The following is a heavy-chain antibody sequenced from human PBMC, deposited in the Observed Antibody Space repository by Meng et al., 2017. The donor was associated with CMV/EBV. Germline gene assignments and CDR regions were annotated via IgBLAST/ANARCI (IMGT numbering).Heavy chain of an antibody. V-gene: IGHV4-30-4*08. D-gene: IGHD3-3*01. CDR3: ARDNRRGGVDY. CDR1: GGSISSGDYY. CDR2: IYYSGST. Sequence: QVTLREWGPGLVKPSQTLPLPCTVSGGSISSGDYYWSWIRQPPGKGLEWIGYIYYSGSTYYNPSLKSRVTISVDTSKNQFSLKLSSVTAADTAVYYCARDNRRGGVDYWGQGTLVTVSS. J-gene: IGHJ4*02.